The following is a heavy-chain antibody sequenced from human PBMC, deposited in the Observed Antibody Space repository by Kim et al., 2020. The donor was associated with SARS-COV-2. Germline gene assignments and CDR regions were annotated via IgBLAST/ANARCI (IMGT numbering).Heavy chain of an antibody. J-gene: IGHJ6*03. D-gene: IGHD5-18*01. CDR3: ARDSYGRGYYYYYYMDV. V-gene: IGHV4-34*01. CDR1: GGSFSGYY. CDR2: INHSGST. Sequence: SETLSLTCAVYGGSFSGYYWSWIRQPPGKGLEWIGEINHSGSTNYNPSLKSRVTISVDTSKNQFSLKLSSVTAADTAVYYCARDSYGRGYYYYYYMDVWGKGTTVTVSS.